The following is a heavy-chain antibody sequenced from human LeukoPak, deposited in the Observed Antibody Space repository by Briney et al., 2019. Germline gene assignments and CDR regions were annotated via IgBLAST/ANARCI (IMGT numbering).Heavy chain of an antibody. Sequence: GGSLRLSCAASGFTFSDYYMSWIRQAPGKGLEWVSYINSNGITIYYADSVKGRFTISRDNAKNSLYLQMSSLRAEDTAVYYCVSGSTWPPGFDYWGQGNLVTVSS. D-gene: IGHD6-13*01. J-gene: IGHJ4*02. CDR2: INSNGITI. CDR1: GFTFSDYY. CDR3: VSGSTWPPGFDY. V-gene: IGHV3-11*04.